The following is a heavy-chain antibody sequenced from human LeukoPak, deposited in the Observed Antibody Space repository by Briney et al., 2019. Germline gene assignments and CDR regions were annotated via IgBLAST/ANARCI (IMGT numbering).Heavy chain of an antibody. CDR3: ARCTTGRTFGSLREIKRSREIDY. CDR1: GFTFSSYS. Sequence: GGSLRLSCAASGFTFSSYSMNWVRQAPGKGLQWVSSISRSSSYIYYADSVKGRFTISRDNAKNSLYLQMNSLRVEDTAVYYCARCTTGRTFGSLREIKRSREIDYWGQGTLVTVSS. V-gene: IGHV3-21*01. CDR2: ISRSSSYI. D-gene: IGHD1-1*01. J-gene: IGHJ4*02.